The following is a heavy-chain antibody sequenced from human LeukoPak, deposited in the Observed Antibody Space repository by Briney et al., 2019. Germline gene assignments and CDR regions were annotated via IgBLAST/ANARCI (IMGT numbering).Heavy chain of an antibody. CDR1: GFTFSSYA. D-gene: IGHD6-19*01. Sequence: RRSLRLSCAASGFTFSSYAMHWVRQAPGKGLEWVAVISYDGSNKYYADSVKGRFTISRDNSKNTLYLQMNSLRAEDTAVYYCARDYSSGWYGGLDYWGQGTLVTVSS. CDR3: ARDYSSGWYGGLDY. J-gene: IGHJ4*02. V-gene: IGHV3-30-3*01. CDR2: ISYDGSNK.